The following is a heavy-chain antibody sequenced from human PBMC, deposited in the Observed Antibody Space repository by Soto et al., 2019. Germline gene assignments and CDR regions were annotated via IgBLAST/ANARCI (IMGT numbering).Heavy chain of an antibody. CDR3: ASLGNTYYYGSGSFRIWFDP. D-gene: IGHD3-10*01. CDR2: ISYDGSNK. V-gene: IGHV3-30-3*01. J-gene: IGHJ5*02. CDR1: GFTFSSYA. Sequence: QVQLVESGGGVVQPGRSLRLSCAASGFTFSSYAMHWVRQAPGKGLEWVAVISYDGSNKYYADSVKGRFTISSDNSNNTLYLKMNRLRAEDTGVYYCASLGNTYYYGSGSFRIWFDPWGQGTLVTVSS.